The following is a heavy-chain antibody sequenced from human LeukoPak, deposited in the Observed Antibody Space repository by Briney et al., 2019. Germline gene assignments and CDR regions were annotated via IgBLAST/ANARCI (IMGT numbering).Heavy chain of an antibody. Sequence: GGSLRLSCAASGFTFSNAWMSWVRQAPGKGLEWVGRIKSKTDGGTTDYAAPVKGRFTISRDDSKNTLYLQMNSLKTEDTAVYYCTTDRYGLGSYGDYYYYYGMDVWGQGPRSPSP. CDR2: IKSKTDGGTT. CDR3: TTDRYGLGSYGDYYYYYGMDV. J-gene: IGHJ6*02. D-gene: IGHD3-10*01. V-gene: IGHV3-15*01. CDR1: GFTFSNAW.